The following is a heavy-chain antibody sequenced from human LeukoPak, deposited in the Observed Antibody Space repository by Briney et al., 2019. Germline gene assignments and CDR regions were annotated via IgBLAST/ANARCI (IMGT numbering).Heavy chain of an antibody. Sequence: SETLSLTCTVSGGSISSYYWRWIRQPPGQGLEWIGYIHYSGRSNYNPSLKSRVTISVDTSKNQFSLRLCSVTAGDTAVYYCARAGAPYGSGNYDNSDVWGQGTTVTVSS. D-gene: IGHD3-10*01. CDR1: GGSISSYY. CDR2: IHYSGRS. V-gene: IGHV4-59*01. CDR3: ARAGAPYGSGNYDNSDV. J-gene: IGHJ6*02.